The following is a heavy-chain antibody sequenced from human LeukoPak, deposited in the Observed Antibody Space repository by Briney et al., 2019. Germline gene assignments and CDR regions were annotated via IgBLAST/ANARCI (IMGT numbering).Heavy chain of an antibody. CDR3: ARDGDEGYYYDSTGYYTTFDY. D-gene: IGHD3-22*01. V-gene: IGHV1-2*02. J-gene: IGHJ4*02. Sequence: ASVKVSCKASGYTFTGYYMHWVRQAPGQGLEWMGWINPNSGGTNYAQKFQGRVTMTRDTSISTAYMELSRLRSDDTAVYYCARDGDEGYYYDSTGYYTTFDYWGQGTLVTVSS. CDR1: GYTFTGYY. CDR2: INPNSGGT.